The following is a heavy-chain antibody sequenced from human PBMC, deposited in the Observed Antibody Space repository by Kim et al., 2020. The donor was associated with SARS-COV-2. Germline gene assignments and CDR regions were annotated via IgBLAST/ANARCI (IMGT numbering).Heavy chain of an antibody. Sequence: AESVKGRLISTSDHSKNTLYLQMNSLRAEDTAVYYCATVVFYYDAGYFKNWGQGTLVIVSS. D-gene: IGHD3-22*01. J-gene: IGHJ1*01. CDR3: ATVVFYYDAGYFKN. V-gene: IGHV3-66*01.